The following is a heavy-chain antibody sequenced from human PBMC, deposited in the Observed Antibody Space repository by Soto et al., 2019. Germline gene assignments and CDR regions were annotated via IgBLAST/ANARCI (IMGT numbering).Heavy chain of an antibody. CDR3: ASIAVYYFDY. V-gene: IGHV4-39*01. J-gene: IGHJ4*02. CDR1: GGSISSSSYY. D-gene: IGHD6-19*01. CDR2: IYYSGST. Sequence: SETLSLTCTVSGGSISSSSYYWGWIRQPPGKGLEWIGSIYYSGSTSYNPSLKSRATISVDTSKNQFSLKLSSVTAADTAVYYCASIAVYYFDYWGQGTLVTVSS.